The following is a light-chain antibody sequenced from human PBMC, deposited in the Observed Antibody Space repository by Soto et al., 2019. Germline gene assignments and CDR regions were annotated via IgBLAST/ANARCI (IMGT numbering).Light chain of an antibody. CDR3: QQSYSTPRT. CDR2: AAS. V-gene: IGKV1-39*01. CDR1: QSISNY. J-gene: IGKJ1*01. Sequence: EIQMTQSPSSLSASVGDRVTITCRASQSISNYLNWYQQKPGKAPKLLMFAASSLQSGVPSRFSGGGSGTDFTLTISSRQPEDFATYYCQQSYSTPRTFGQGTEVEIK.